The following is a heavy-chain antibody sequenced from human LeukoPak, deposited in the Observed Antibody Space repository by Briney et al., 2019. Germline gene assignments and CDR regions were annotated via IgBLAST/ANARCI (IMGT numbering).Heavy chain of an antibody. V-gene: IGHV5-51*01. CDR1: GYSFTSYW. CDR3: ARWVSAHYFDY. Sequence: GESLKISCKCSGYSFTSYWISWVRQMPGKGLEWMGIIYPGDSDTRYSPSFQGQVTISADKSISTAYLQWSSLKASDTAMYYCARWVSAHYFDYWGQGTLVTVSS. D-gene: IGHD4-23*01. J-gene: IGHJ4*02. CDR2: IYPGDSDT.